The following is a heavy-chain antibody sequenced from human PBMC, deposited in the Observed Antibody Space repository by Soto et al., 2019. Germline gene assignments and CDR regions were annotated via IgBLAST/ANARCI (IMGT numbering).Heavy chain of an antibody. V-gene: IGHV4-30-2*01. D-gene: IGHD2-2*01. J-gene: IGHJ5*02. CDR1: GGSLSSGGYS. CDR2: IYHSGST. CDR3: ARDRRYCSSTSCYHWFDP. Sequence: PSDTLFLTCAVSGGSLSSGGYSWSWIWQPPGKGLEWIGYIYHSGSTYYNPSLKSRVTISVDRSKNQFSLKLSSVTAADTAVYYCARDRRYCSSTSCYHWFDPWGQGTLVNVSS.